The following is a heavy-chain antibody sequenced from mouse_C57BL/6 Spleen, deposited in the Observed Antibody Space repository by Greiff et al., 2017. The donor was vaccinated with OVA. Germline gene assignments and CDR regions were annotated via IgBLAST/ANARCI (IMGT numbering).Heavy chain of an antibody. CDR3: VSWYFDV. V-gene: IGHV1-55*01. CDR1: GYTFTSYW. CDR2: IYPGSGST. J-gene: IGHJ1*03. Sequence: QVQLQQPGAELVKPGASVKMSCKASGYTFTSYWITWVKQRPGQGLEWIGDIYPGSGSTNYNEKFKSKDTLTVDTSSSTAYMQISSLTSEDSAVYYCVSWYFDVWGTGTTVTVSS.